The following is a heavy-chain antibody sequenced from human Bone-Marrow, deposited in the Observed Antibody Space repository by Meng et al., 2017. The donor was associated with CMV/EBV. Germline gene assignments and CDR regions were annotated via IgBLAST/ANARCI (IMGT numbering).Heavy chain of an antibody. V-gene: IGHV3-74*01. Sequence: LSLTCAASGFTFSSYAMSWVRQAPGKGLVWVSRINSDGSSTSYADSVKGRFTISRDNAKNTLYLQMNSLGAEDTAVYYCARREGDSSGMDVWGQGTTVTVSS. J-gene: IGHJ6*02. D-gene: IGHD6-13*01. CDR2: INSDGSST. CDR1: GFTFSSYA. CDR3: ARREGDSSGMDV.